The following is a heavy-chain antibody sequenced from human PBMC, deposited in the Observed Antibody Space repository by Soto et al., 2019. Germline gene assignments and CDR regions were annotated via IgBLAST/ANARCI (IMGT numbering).Heavy chain of an antibody. D-gene: IGHD3-3*01. V-gene: IGHV4-59*01. J-gene: IGHJ3*02. CDR3: ASVDFWSGSSDAFDI. Sequence: SETLSLTCTVSGGSLSSYYWSWIRQPPGKGLEWIGYIYYSGSTNYYPSLKSRVTISVDTSKNQFSLKLSSVTAADTAVYYCASVDFWSGSSDAFDIWGQGTMVTVSS. CDR1: GGSLSSYY. CDR2: IYYSGST.